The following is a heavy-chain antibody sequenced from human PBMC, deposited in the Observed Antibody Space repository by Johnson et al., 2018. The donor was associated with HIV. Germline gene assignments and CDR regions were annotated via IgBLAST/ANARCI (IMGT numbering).Heavy chain of an antibody. Sequence: QEQLVESGGGVVQPGRSLRLSCAASGFTFSSYAMHWVRQAPGKGLAWVAVISYAGRNKYYADSVTVRVTISKANSKNTLYLQMNSLRAEDTAVYYCARGPYDYVWGSYRFIGAFDIWGQGTMVTVSS. J-gene: IGHJ3*02. CDR2: ISYAGRNK. D-gene: IGHD3-16*02. V-gene: IGHV3-30*04. CDR1: GFTFSSYA. CDR3: ARGPYDYVWGSYRFIGAFDI.